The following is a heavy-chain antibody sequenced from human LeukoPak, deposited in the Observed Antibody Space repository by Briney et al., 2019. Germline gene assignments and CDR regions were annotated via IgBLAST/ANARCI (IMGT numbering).Heavy chain of an antibody. CDR2: THYSGRT. D-gene: IGHD6-25*01. CDR1: GGSISSSGYY. V-gene: IGHV4-39*01. J-gene: IGHJ4*02. Sequence: PSETLSLTCTVSGGSISSSGYYWGWIRQPPGKGLEWIASTHYSGRTYYNPSLKSRVTISVDTSKNQLSLKLSSVSAADTAVYYCARQSAAAGEWAFGSWGQGTLVTVSS. CDR3: ARQSAAAGEWAFGS.